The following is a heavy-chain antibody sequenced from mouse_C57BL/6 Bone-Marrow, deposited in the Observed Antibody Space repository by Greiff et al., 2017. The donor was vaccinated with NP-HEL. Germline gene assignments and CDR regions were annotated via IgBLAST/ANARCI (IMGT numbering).Heavy chain of an antibody. V-gene: IGHV1-61*01. J-gene: IGHJ2*01. CDR1: GYTFTSYW. CDR2: IYPSDSET. D-gene: IGHD2-1*01. Sequence: QVKLQQPGAELVRPGSSVKLSCKASGYTFTSYWMDWVKQRPGQGLEWIGTIYPSDSETHYNQKFKDKATLTVDKSSSPAYLQLSSLTSEDSAVYYCARDDNYDYWGQGTTLTVSS. CDR3: ARDDNYDY.